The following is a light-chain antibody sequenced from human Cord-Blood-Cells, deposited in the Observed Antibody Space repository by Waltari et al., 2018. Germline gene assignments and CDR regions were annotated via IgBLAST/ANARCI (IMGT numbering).Light chain of an antibody. CDR1: QSVSRT. Sequence: EIVLTPSPPTLSVRPGARATLSSRASQSVSRTLAWYQQKPGQAPRLLTYCASTRATGIPARFSGSVSGTEFTLTISGLQSEDFAVYFCQRYNNWPLACTFGPGTKVDIK. J-gene: IGKJ3*01. CDR3: QRYNNWPLACT. CDR2: CAS. V-gene: IGKV3-15*01.